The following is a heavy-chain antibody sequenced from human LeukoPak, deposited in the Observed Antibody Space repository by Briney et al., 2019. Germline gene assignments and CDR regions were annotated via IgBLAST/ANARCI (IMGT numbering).Heavy chain of an antibody. V-gene: IGHV3-43D*04. CDR3: AKDYRGKLLWFGEYGGYFDY. CDR1: GFTFDDYA. Sequence: GFLRLSCAASGFTFDDYAMHWVRQAPGKGLEWVSLISWDGGSTYYADSVKGRFTISRDNSKNSLYLQMNSLRAEDTALYYCAKDYRGKLLWFGEYGGYFDYWGQGTLVTVSS. D-gene: IGHD3-10*01. J-gene: IGHJ4*02. CDR2: ISWDGGST.